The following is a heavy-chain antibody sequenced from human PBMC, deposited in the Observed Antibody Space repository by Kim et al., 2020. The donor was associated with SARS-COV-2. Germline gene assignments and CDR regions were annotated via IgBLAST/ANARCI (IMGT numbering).Heavy chain of an antibody. J-gene: IGHJ5*02. D-gene: IGHD3-22*01. V-gene: IGHV1-18*01. CDR1: GYTFTSYG. Sequence: ASVKVSCKASGYTFTSYGISWVRQAPGQGLEWMGWISAYNGNTNYAQKLQGRVTMTTDTSTSTAYMELRSLRSDDTAVYYCARDRRPYYYDSSASSRWRFDPWGQGTLVTVSS. CDR2: ISAYNGNT. CDR3: ARDRRPYYYDSSASSRWRFDP.